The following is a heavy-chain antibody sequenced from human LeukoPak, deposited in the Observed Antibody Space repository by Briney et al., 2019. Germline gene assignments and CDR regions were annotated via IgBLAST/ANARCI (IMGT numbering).Heavy chain of an antibody. CDR2: ISSNGGIT. J-gene: IGHJ4*02. V-gene: IGHV3-64D*06. Sequence: PGGSLRLSCSASGFTFNSYAMHWVRQAPGKGLEYVSAISSNGGITYYADSVKGRFTISRDNSKNTLYLQMSSLRAEDTAVYYCVKDGGRMIRDFDFWGQGTLVTVSS. CDR3: VKDGGRMIRDFDF. CDR1: GFTFNSYA. D-gene: IGHD3-22*01.